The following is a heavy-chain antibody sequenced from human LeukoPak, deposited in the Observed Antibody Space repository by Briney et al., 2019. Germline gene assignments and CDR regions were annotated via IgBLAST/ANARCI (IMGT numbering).Heavy chain of an antibody. CDR2: TNPNSGNT. D-gene: IGHD2-15*01. CDR3: AFRYCTGGSCPSPLDY. CDR1: ENIFNRYD. J-gene: IGHJ4*02. V-gene: IGHV1-8*01. Sequence: GASVKVSCKAPENIFNRYDINWVRQATGQGLEWMGWTNPNSGNTGYAHKFQGRVTMTRTPSTSTAYMELSSLRSEDTAVYYCAFRYCTGGSCPSPLDYWGQGTLITVSS.